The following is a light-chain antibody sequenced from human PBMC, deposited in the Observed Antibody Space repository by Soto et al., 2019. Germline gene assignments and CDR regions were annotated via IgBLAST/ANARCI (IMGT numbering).Light chain of an antibody. CDR3: NSYATGNTRV. CDR1: SSDIGDYDH. Sequence: ALTQPASVSGSPGQSITISCTGSSSDIGDYDHVSWYQQHPGKAPKVLISEVSNRPSGVSNRFSGSKSGNTASLTISGLQAEDEADYYCNSYATGNTRVFGTGTKVTVL. J-gene: IGLJ1*01. V-gene: IGLV2-14*01. CDR2: EVS.